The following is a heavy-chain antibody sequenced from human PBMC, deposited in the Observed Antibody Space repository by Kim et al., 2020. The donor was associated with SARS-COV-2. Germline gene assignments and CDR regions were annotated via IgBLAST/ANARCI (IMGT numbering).Heavy chain of an antibody. J-gene: IGHJ4*02. V-gene: IGHV4-34*01. D-gene: IGHD3-22*01. CDR1: GGSFSGYY. Sequence: SETLSLTCAVYGGSFSGYYWSWIRQPPGKGLEWIGEINHSGSTNYNPSLKSRVTISVDTSKNQFSLKLSSVTAADTAVYYCAGRFGDYYDSSGYWGYWGQRTLVTVSS. CDR3: AGRFGDYYDSSGYWGY. CDR2: INHSGST.